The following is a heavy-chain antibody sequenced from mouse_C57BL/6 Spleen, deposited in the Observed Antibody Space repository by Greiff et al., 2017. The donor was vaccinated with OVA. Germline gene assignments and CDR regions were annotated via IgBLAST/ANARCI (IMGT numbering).Heavy chain of an antibody. J-gene: IGHJ4*01. CDR3: ARNGDYDYDGRDY. CDR2: IWSGGST. V-gene: IGHV2-2*01. D-gene: IGHD2-4*01. Sequence: QVQLKESGPGLVQPSQSLSITCTVSGFSLTRYGVHWVRQSPGKGLEWLGVIWSGGSTAYNAAFISRMSISKDNSKSQVFCKKNSLQAYDTAIYYCARNGDYDYDGRDYWGQGTSVTVSS. CDR1: GFSLTRYG.